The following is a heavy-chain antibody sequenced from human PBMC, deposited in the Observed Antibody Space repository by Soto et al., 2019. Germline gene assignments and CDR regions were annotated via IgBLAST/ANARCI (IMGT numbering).Heavy chain of an antibody. CDR3: TRAAIKGELLDY. J-gene: IGHJ4*02. V-gene: IGHV3-33*01. CDR2: IWHDGSNK. Sequence: QVQLVESGGGVVQPGRSLRLSCAASGFTFNNYGMHWVRQAPGKGLEWVALIWHDGSNKGYADSVKGRFTISRDNSKNTLNLKMNSLRVEDTAVYYCTRAAIKGELLDYWGQGPQVTVSS. CDR1: GFTFNNYG. D-gene: IGHD1-26*01.